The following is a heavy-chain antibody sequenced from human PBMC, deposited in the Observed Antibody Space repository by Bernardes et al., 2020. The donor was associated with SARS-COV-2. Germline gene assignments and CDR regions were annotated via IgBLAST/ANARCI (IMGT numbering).Heavy chain of an antibody. CDR3: ARVPQRYYYYGMDV. J-gene: IGHJ6*02. V-gene: IGHV3-30-3*01. Sequence: GGSLRLSCAASGFTFSSYAMHWVRQAPGKGLEWVAVISYDGSNKYYADSVKGRFTISRDNSKNTLYLQMNSLRAEDTAVYYCARVPQRYYYYGMDVWGQGTTVTVSS. CDR2: ISYDGSNK. CDR1: GFTFSSYA.